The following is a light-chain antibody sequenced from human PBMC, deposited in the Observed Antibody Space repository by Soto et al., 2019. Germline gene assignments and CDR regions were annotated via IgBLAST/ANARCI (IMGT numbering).Light chain of an antibody. CDR1: SSDVGGYNL. CDR2: DVS. J-gene: IGLJ2*01. Sequence: QSALTQPASVSGSPGQSITISCTGTSSDVGGYNLVSWYQQHPGKAPKLMIYDVSHRPLGVSDRFSGSKSGNTASLTISGLQAEDEADYYCSSYTSSNTHLLFGGGTKLTVL. CDR3: SSYTSSNTHLL. V-gene: IGLV2-14*03.